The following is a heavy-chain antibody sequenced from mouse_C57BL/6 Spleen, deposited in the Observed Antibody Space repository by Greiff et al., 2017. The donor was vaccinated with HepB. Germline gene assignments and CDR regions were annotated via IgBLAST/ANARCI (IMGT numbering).Heavy chain of an antibody. J-gene: IGHJ1*03. CDR2: IYPGDGDT. D-gene: IGHD1-1*01. CDR3: ARGGTTVVGDWYFDV. V-gene: IGHV1-80*01. CDR1: GYAFSSYW. Sequence: VQLQESGAELVKPGASVKISCKASGYAFSSYWMNWVKQRPGKGLEWIGQIYPGDGDTNYNGKFKGKATLTADKSSSTAYMQLSSLTSEDSAVYFCARGGTTVVGDWYFDVWGTGTTVTVSS.